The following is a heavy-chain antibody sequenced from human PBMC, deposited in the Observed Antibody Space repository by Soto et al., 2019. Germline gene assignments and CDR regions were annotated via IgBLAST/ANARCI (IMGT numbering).Heavy chain of an antibody. V-gene: IGHV1-69*13. Sequence: GASVKVSCKASGCTFSSYAISWVRQAPGQGLEWMGGIIPIFGTANYAQKFQGRVTITADESTSTAYMELSSLRSEDTAVYYCARGRYSSSWYNFEYWGQGTLVNVSS. CDR2: IIPIFGTA. J-gene: IGHJ4*02. CDR1: GCTFSSYA. CDR3: ARGRYSSSWYNFEY. D-gene: IGHD6-13*01.